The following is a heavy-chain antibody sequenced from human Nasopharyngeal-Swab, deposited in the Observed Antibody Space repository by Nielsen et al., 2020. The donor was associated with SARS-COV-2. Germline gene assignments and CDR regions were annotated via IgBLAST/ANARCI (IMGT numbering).Heavy chain of an antibody. CDR2: IYYSGST. V-gene: IGHV4-30-4*01. Sequence: WSRLSPGKGLVWIGYIYYSGSTYYNPSLKSRVTISVDTSKNQFSLKLSSVTAADTAVYYCARDSGVAGTKYYYYGMDVWGQGTTVTVSS. J-gene: IGHJ6*02. CDR3: ARDSGVAGTKYYYYGMDV. D-gene: IGHD6-19*01.